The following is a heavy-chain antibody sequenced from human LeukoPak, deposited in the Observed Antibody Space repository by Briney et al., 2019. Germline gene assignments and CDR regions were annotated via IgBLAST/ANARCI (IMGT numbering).Heavy chain of an antibody. CDR1: GGSFSGYY. CDR2: INHSGST. J-gene: IGHJ4*02. D-gene: IGHD3-3*01. CDR3: ARGSEHDFWSGYNHFDY. V-gene: IGHV4-34*01. Sequence: PSETLSLTCAVYGGSFSGYYWSWIRQPPGKGLEWIGEINHSGSTNYNPSLKSRVTISVDTSKNQFSLKLSSVTAADTAVYYCARGSEHDFWSGYNHFDYWGQGTLVTVSS.